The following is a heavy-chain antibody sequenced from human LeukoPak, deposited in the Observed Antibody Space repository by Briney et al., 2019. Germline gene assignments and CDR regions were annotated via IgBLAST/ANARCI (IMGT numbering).Heavy chain of an antibody. Sequence: TSETLSLTCTVSGGSISSSSYYWGWIRQPPGKGLEWIGSIYYSGSTYYNPSLKSRVTISVDTSKNQFSLKLSSVTAADTAVYYCATSSPRETHDAFDIWGQGTMVTVSS. CDR1: GGSISSSSYY. V-gene: IGHV4-39*01. CDR2: IYYSGST. J-gene: IGHJ3*02. D-gene: IGHD5-24*01. CDR3: ATSSPRETHDAFDI.